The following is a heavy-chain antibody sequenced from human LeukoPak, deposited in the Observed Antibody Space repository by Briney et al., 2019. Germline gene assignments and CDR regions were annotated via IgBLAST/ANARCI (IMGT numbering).Heavy chain of an antibody. D-gene: IGHD3-22*01. V-gene: IGHV4-38-2*02. CDR3: ARGYDSSGYIYYYYYMDV. J-gene: IGHJ6*03. CDR1: GYSINSGFY. CDR2: INHSGST. Sequence: SETLSLTCTVSGYSINSGFYWGWIRQPPGKGLEWIGEINHSGSTNYNPSLKSRVTISVDTSKNQFSLKLSSVTAADTAVYYCARGYDSSGYIYYYYYMDVWGKGTTVTISS.